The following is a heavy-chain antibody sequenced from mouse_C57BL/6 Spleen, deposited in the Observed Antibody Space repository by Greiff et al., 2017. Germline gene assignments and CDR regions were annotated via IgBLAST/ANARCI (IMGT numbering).Heavy chain of an antibody. V-gene: IGHV5-6*01. D-gene: IGHD2-4*01. J-gene: IGHJ3*01. CDR3: ERQDDFAWFAY. CDR2: ISSGGSYT. CDR1: GFTFSSYG. Sequence: EVQGVESGGDLVKPGGSLKLSCAASGFTFSSYGMSCVRQTPAKRLEWVATISSGGSYTYYPDSVKGRFTISRDNAKNTLYLQMSSLKSEDTAMYYCERQDDFAWFAYWGQGTLVTVSA.